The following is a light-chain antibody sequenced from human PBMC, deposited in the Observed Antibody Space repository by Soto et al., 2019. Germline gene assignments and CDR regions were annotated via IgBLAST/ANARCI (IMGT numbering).Light chain of an antibody. CDR3: QQYNNWPST. CDR2: GAS. Sequence: EIVMTQSPATLSVSPGERATLSCRASQSVSSNLAWYQQKPGQAPRLLIYGASTSATGIPARFSGSGSGTEFTLTISSLQSEDFAVYDWQQYNNWPSTFGQGTRLEIK. J-gene: IGKJ5*01. V-gene: IGKV3-15*01. CDR1: QSVSSN.